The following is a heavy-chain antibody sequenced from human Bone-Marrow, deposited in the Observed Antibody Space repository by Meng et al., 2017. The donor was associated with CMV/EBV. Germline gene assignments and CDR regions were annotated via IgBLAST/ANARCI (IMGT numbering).Heavy chain of an antibody. CDR1: GYSFSTYW. J-gene: IGHJ4*02. CDR3: ARRDIKSSNPGYFGF. CDR2: IYPGDSDT. Sequence: GGSLRLSCKGSGYSFSTYWIGWVRQMPGKGLEWMGIIYPGDSDTRYSPSFQGQVTISADRSISTAYLQWSSLKASDTAIYYCARRDIKSSNPGYFGFWGQATLVTVSS. D-gene: IGHD2-15*01. V-gene: IGHV5-51*01.